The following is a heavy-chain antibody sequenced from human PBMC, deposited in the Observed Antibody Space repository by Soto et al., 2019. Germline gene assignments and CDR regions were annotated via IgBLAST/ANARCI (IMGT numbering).Heavy chain of an antibody. CDR3: AREYTAWPLAYGLDV. CDR1: GFTFSTYS. Sequence: GGSLRLSCVGSGFTFSTYSINWVRQAAGKGLEWVSSISSRSDIYYEDSVKGRFTNSRDNAKNSVSLQMNSLRAEDTAVYYCAREYTAWPLAYGLDVWGPGTTVTVSS. J-gene: IGHJ6*02. V-gene: IGHV3-21*01. D-gene: IGHD2-2*02. CDR2: ISSRSDI.